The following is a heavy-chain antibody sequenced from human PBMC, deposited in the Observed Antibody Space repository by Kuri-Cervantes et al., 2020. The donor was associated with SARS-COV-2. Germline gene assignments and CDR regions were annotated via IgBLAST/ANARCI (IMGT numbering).Heavy chain of an antibody. CDR3: AKAAYYDYVPDY. V-gene: IGHV3-23*01. CDR1: GFTFSSYA. CDR2: ISGSGGST. J-gene: IGHJ4*02. D-gene: IGHD3-16*01. Sequence: GESLKISCAASGFTFSSYAMSWVRQAPGKGLEWVSAISGSGGSTYYADSVKGRFTISRDNSKNTLYLQMNSLRAEDTAVYYCAKAAYYDYVPDYWGQGTLGTGSS.